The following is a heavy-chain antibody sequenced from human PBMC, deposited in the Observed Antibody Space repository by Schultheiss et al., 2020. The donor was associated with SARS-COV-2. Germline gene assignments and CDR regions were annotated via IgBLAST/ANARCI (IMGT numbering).Heavy chain of an antibody. J-gene: IGHJ5*02. CDR2: ISSSGDSI. D-gene: IGHD3-10*01. V-gene: IGHV3-48*03. CDR1: GFTFSGSE. Sequence: GGSLRLSCAASGFTFSGSEINWVRQAPGKGLEWVSYISSSGDSIYYSDSVKGRFAISRDNAKNSLYLQMNSLRAEDTAVYYCARDYGGSGDFDPWGQGTLVTVSS. CDR3: ARDYGGSGDFDP.